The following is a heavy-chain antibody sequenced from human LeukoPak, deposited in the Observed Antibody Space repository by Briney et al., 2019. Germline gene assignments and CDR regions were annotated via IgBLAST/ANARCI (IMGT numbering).Heavy chain of an antibody. CDR1: GGSFSGYY. Sequence: PSETLSLTCAVYGGSFSGYYWSWIRQPPGKGLEWIGEINHSGSTNYNPSLKSRVTISVDTSKNQFSLKLSSVTAADTAVYYCARAPWSSGWYLRYFDLWGRGTLVTVSS. V-gene: IGHV4-34*01. CDR3: ARAPWSSGWYLRYFDL. D-gene: IGHD6-19*01. CDR2: INHSGST. J-gene: IGHJ2*01.